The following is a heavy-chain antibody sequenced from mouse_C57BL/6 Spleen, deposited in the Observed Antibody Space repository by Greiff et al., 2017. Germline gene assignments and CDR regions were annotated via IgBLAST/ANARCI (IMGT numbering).Heavy chain of an antibody. D-gene: IGHD1-1*01. CDR2: IDPSDSYT. Sequence: VQLQQPGAELVMPGASVQLSCKASGYTFTSYWMHWVKQRPGQGLEWIGEIDPSDSYTNYNQKFKGKSTLTVDKSSRTAYMQLSSLTSEDSAVYYCVLRYYYAMDYWGQGTSVTVSS. J-gene: IGHJ4*01. CDR3: VLRYYYAMDY. CDR1: GYTFTSYW. V-gene: IGHV1-69*01.